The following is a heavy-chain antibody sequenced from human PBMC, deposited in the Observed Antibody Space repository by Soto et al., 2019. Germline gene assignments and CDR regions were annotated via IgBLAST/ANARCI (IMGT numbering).Heavy chain of an antibody. J-gene: IGHJ4*02. Sequence: PGGSLRLSCEASGFTFSSYWMSWVRQAPGKGLEWVANIKKDGSEKFYVDSVMGRFAISRDNAKNSLYLQMDSLRADDTAVYYCARGLLTFGGVIVAAFDFWGLGTLVTVSS. CDR1: GFTFSSYW. CDR3: ARGLLTFGGVIVAAFDF. CDR2: IKKDGSEK. V-gene: IGHV3-7*03. D-gene: IGHD3-16*02.